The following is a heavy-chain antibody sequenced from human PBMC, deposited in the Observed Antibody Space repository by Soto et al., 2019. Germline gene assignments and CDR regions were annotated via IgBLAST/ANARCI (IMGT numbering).Heavy chain of an antibody. CDR2: IIXIFGTA. CDR1: GGTFSSYA. Sequence: QVQLVQSGAEVKKPGSSVKVSCKASGGTFSSYAISWVXXXXXXXXXXXGGIIXIFGTANYAQKFQGRVTITADESTSTAYMELSSLRSEDTAVHYCARGDYGGNENFDYWGQGTLVTVSS. D-gene: IGHD4-17*01. CDR3: ARGDYGGNENFDY. J-gene: IGHJ4*02. V-gene: IGHV1-69*01.